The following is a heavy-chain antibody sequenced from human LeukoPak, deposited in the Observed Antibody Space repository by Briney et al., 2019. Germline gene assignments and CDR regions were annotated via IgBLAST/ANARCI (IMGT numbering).Heavy chain of an antibody. J-gene: IGHJ3*02. Sequence: ASVKVSCKASGYTFTSYGISWVRQAPGQGLEWMGWISAYNGNTNYAQKLQGRVTMTTDTSTSTAYMELRSLRSDDTAVYYCARDDGAHYGDFLEAFDIWGQGTMVTVSS. CDR1: GYTFTSYG. CDR3: ARDDGAHYGDFLEAFDI. CDR2: ISAYNGNT. V-gene: IGHV1-18*01. D-gene: IGHD4-17*01.